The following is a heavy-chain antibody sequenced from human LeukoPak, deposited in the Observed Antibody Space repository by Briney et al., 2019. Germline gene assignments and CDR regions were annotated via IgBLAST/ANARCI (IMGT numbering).Heavy chain of an antibody. CDR1: GFTFGDYA. V-gene: IGHV3-49*03. Sequence: PGRSLRLSCTASGFTFGDYAMSWFSQAPGKGLECVGFIRSKAYGGTPEYAAAVKGRFTISIDDSKSIAYQQLNSLKTEDTAVYYCTRVQVEVYYYGSGSYYYFDYWGQGTLVTVSS. CDR2: IRSKAYGGTP. D-gene: IGHD3-10*01. CDR3: TRVQVEVYYYGSGSYYYFDY. J-gene: IGHJ4*02.